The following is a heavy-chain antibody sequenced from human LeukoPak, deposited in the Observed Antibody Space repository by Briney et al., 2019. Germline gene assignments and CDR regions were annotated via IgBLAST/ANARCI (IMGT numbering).Heavy chain of an antibody. CDR1: GYTFTSYG. J-gene: IGHJ4*02. CDR3: ARRAQSGSYYPSYYFDY. Sequence: ASVKVSCKASGYTFTSYGISWVRQAPGQGLEWMGWISAYNGNTNYAQKLQGRVTMTTDTSTSTAYMELRSLRSDDTAVYYCARRAQSGSYYPSYYFDYWGQGTLVTVSS. V-gene: IGHV1-18*01. CDR2: ISAYNGNT. D-gene: IGHD1-26*01.